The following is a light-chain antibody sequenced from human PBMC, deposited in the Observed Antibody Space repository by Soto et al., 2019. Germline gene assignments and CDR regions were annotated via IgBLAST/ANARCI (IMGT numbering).Light chain of an antibody. CDR2: KAS. Sequence: DIQMTQSPSTLSASIGDRVTITCRASQTISTWLAWYQQKPGKTPNLLIYKASKLETGVPSRFSASGSGTEFTLTISSLQPDDFATYYCQQYISSSRTFGQGTKVEIK. J-gene: IGKJ1*01. CDR1: QTISTW. V-gene: IGKV1-5*03. CDR3: QQYISSSRT.